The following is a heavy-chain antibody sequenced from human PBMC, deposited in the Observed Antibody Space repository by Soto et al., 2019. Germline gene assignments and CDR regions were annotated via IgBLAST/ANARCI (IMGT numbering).Heavy chain of an antibody. CDR3: ASAAPRYCSGGSCYSGRDY. D-gene: IGHD2-15*01. Sequence: SETLSLTCAVYGGSLSGYYWGWIRQPTGEGVERNEEINQIGSTRYNPTPKSRATISLDTPKRQSSLKLTSVSAADTAVYCCASAAPRYCSGGSCYSGRDYWGQGTLVTVSS. CDR1: GGSLSGYY. V-gene: IGHV4-34*01. CDR2: INQIGST. J-gene: IGHJ4*02.